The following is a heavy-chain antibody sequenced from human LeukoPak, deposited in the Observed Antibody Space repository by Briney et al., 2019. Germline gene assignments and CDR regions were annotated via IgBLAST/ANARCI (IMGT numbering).Heavy chain of an antibody. CDR3: AKDFLPNIGPEFDY. CDR1: GFTFDDYA. J-gene: IGHJ4*02. CDR2: ISWNSGSI. V-gene: IGHV3-9*01. Sequence: GRSLRLSCAASGFTFDDYAMHWVRQAPGKGLEWVSGISWNSGSIGYADSVEGRFTISRDNAKNSLYLQMTSLRAEDTALYYCAKDFLPNIGPEFDYWGQGTLVTVSS. D-gene: IGHD2/OR15-2a*01.